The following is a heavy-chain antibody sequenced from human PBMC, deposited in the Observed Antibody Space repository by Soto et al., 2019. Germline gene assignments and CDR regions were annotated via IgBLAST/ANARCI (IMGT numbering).Heavy chain of an antibody. J-gene: IGHJ4*02. V-gene: IGHV1-8*01. CDR2: MNPNSGNT. CDR3: ARVYSSGWDGVSDY. CDR1: GGTFSSYD. Sequence: GASVKVSCKASGGTFSSYDINWVRQATGQGLEWMGWMNPNSGNTGYAQKFQGRVTMTRNTSISTAYMELSSLRSEDTAVYYCARVYSSGWDGVSDYWGQGTLVTVSS. D-gene: IGHD6-19*01.